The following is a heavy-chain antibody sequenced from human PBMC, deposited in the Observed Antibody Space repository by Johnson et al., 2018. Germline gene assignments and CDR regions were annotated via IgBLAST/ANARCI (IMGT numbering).Heavy chain of an antibody. CDR1: GFTFSSYS. CDR2: ISGSGSNT. J-gene: IGHJ3*02. V-gene: IGHV3-23*04. CDR3: ARDWELRGYYDAFDI. Sequence: EVQLVESGGGLVEPGGSLRLSCAASGFTFSSYSMTWVRQAPGKGLEWVSVISGSGSNTYYADSVTGRFTISSYNSKNTLYLQMNSLGAEDTAVYYCARDWELRGYYDAFDIWGQGTMVTVSS. D-gene: IGHD3-22*01.